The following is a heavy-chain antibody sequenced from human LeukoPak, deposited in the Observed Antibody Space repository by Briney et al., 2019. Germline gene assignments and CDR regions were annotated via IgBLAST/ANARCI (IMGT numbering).Heavy chain of an antibody. CDR3: ARARVIMITFGGVIVNWFNP. Sequence: ASVKVSCKASGYTFTSYGISWVRQAPGQGLEWMGWFSAYNGNTNYAQKLQGRVTMTTDTSTSTAYMELRSLRSDDTAVYYCARARVIMITFGGVIVNWFNPWGQGTLVTVSS. CDR1: GYTFTSYG. V-gene: IGHV1-18*01. J-gene: IGHJ5*02. CDR2: FSAYNGNT. D-gene: IGHD3-16*02.